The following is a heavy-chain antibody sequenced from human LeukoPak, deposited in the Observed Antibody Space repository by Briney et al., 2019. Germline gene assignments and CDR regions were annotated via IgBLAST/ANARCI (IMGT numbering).Heavy chain of an antibody. CDR2: ISSNGDST. CDR3: ARRRGYSFYGMDV. Sequence: GGSLRLSCAASGFTFSSYAMHWVRQAPGKGLEYVSAISSNGDSTYYANSVKGRFTISRDNSKNTLYLQMGSLRAEDMAVYYCARRRGYSFYGMDVWGQGTTVTVSS. J-gene: IGHJ6*02. CDR1: GFTFSSYA. D-gene: IGHD5-18*01. V-gene: IGHV3-64*01.